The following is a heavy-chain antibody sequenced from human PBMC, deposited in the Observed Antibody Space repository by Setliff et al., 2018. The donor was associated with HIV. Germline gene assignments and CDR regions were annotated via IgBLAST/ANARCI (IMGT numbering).Heavy chain of an antibody. V-gene: IGHV4-34*01. CDR1: GGSLSGYY. D-gene: IGHD3-10*01. J-gene: IGHJ2*01. Sequence: KASETLSLTCAVYGGSLSGYYWSWVRQSPGRGLELIGEINQSGNTNFNPSLKSRLIISVDTSKSQFSLKLTSVTAADTALYYCAREGGQGYSGSGSFYHRNFDLWGRGTLVTVSS. CDR2: INQSGNT. CDR3: AREGGQGYSGSGSFYHRNFDL.